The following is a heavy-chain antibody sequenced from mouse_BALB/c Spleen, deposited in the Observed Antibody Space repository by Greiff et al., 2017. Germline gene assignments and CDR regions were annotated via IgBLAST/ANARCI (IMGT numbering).Heavy chain of an antibody. CDR3: ARHEEAPFAD. CDR1: GFTFSSYY. Sequence: EVKVVESGGGLVKLGGSLKLSCAASGFTFSSYYMSWVRQTPEKRLELVAAINSNGGSTYYPDTVKGRFTISRDNAKNTLYLQMSSLKSEDTALYYCARHEEAPFADWGQGTLVTVSA. CDR2: INSNGGST. V-gene: IGHV5-6-2*01. J-gene: IGHJ3*01.